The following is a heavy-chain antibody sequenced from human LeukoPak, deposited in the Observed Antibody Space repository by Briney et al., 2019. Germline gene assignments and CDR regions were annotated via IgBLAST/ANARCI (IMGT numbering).Heavy chain of an antibody. Sequence: SGGSLRLSCTVSGITFRTSSFNWVRQVPGKGLEWVSSISSSGTYMYYSDSVEGRFTISRDNAKNSVSLQMNNLRAEDTAVYYCANHFACGSETCPSFDDWGQGTLVTVSS. V-gene: IGHV3-21*01. CDR1: GITFRTSS. D-gene: IGHD2-21*01. CDR2: ISSSGTYM. J-gene: IGHJ4*02. CDR3: ANHFACGSETCPSFDD.